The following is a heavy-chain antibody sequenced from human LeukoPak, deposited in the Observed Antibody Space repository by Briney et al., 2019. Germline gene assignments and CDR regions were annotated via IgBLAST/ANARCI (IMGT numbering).Heavy chain of an antibody. D-gene: IGHD3-3*01. CDR2: ISGSGGST. Sequence: GGSLRLSCAASGFTFSSYAMSWVRQAPGKGLEWVSAISGSGGSTYYADSVKGRFTISGDNSKNTLYLQMNSLRAEDTAVYYCAKCGFLEWLLSSFFDYWGQGTLVTVSS. V-gene: IGHV3-23*01. CDR1: GFTFSSYA. CDR3: AKCGFLEWLLSSFFDY. J-gene: IGHJ4*02.